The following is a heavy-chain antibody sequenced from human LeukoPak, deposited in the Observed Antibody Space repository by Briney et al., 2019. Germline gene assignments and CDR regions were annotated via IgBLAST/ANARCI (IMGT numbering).Heavy chain of an antibody. V-gene: IGHV3-30-3*02. D-gene: IGHD3-10*01. J-gene: IGHJ6*04. CDR2: ISYDGSNK. CDR1: GFTFSSYA. Sequence: GGSLRLSCAASGFTFSSYAMHWVRQAPGKGLEWVAVISYDGSNKYYADSVKGRFTISRDNSKNTVYLQMNSLRGEDTAVYYCAKHGRGSGSYYRYGMDVWGKGTTVTVSS. CDR3: AKHGRGSGSYYRYGMDV.